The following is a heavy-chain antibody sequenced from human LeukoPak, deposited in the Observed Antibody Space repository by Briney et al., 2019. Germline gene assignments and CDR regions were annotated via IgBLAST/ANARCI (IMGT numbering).Heavy chain of an antibody. D-gene: IGHD1-26*01. CDR1: GFTFSSYG. CDR2: IWYDGSNK. CDR3: AKDSGGSYP. J-gene: IGHJ5*02. V-gene: IGHV3-30*02. Sequence: PGGSLRLSCAASGFTFSSYGMHWVRQAPGKGLEWVAVIWYDGSNKYYADSVKGRFTISRDNSKNTLYLQMNSLRAEDTAVYYCAKDSGGSYPWGQGTLVTVSS.